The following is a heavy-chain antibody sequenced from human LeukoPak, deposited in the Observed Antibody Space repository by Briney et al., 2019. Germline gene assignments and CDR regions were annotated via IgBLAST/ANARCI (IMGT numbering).Heavy chain of an antibody. V-gene: IGHV4-34*01. CDR1: GGSFSGYY. D-gene: IGHD7-27*01. J-gene: IGHJ3*01. Sequence: SETLSLTCAVYGGSFSGYYWSWIRQPPGKGLEWIGEINHSGSTNYNPSLKSRVTISMDRSKSQFSLRLTSVTAADTAVYFCASAHTTLGFDAFDVWGQGTMVTVSS. CDR3: ASAHTTLGFDAFDV. CDR2: INHSGST.